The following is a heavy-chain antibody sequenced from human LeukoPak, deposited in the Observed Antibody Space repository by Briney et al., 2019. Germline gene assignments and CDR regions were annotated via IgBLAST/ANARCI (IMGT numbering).Heavy chain of an antibody. V-gene: IGHV4-4*07. CDR3: ARGGYYGSGNDFRFDP. D-gene: IGHD3-10*01. CDR1: GGSISSYY. Sequence: SETLSLTCTVSGGSISSYYWSWIRQPARKGLEWIGRIYTSGSTNYKPSLKSRVTISVDTSKNQFSLKLSSVTAADTAVYYCARGGYYGSGNDFRFDPWGQGTLVTVSS. J-gene: IGHJ5*02. CDR2: IYTSGST.